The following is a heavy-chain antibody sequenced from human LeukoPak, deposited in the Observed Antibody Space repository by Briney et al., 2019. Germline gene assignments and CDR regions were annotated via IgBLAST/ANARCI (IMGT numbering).Heavy chain of an antibody. J-gene: IGHJ4*02. Sequence: PSETLSLTCTVSGGSISSYYWSWIRQPPGKGLEWIGYIYYSGSTNYNPSLKSRVTISVDTSKNQFSLKLSSVTAADTAVYYCASHDEWETFDYWGQGTLVTVSS. V-gene: IGHV4-59*08. CDR2: IYYSGST. D-gene: IGHD1-26*01. CDR1: GGSISSYY. CDR3: ASHDEWETFDY.